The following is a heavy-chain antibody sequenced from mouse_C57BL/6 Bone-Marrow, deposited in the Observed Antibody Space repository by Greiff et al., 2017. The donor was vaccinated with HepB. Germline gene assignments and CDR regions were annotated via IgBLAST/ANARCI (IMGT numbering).Heavy chain of an antibody. J-gene: IGHJ3*01. Sequence: EVKLMESGGGLVKPGGSLKLSCAASGFTFSDYGMHWVRQAPEKGLEWVAYISSGSSTIYYAYTVKGRFTISRDNAKNTLFLQMTSLRSEDTAMYYCAKSTMVTAGLSYWGQGTLVTVSA. CDR2: ISSGSSTI. CDR1: GFTFSDYG. V-gene: IGHV5-17*01. D-gene: IGHD2-2*01. CDR3: AKSTMVTAGLSY.